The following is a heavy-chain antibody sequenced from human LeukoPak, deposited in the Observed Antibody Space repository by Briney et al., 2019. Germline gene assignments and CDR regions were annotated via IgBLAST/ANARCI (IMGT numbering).Heavy chain of an antibody. D-gene: IGHD3-22*01. CDR3: ARGSGYYPPY. CDR2: ISYDGSNK. Sequence: GRSLRLSCAASGFTFSSYAMHWVRQAPGKGLEWVAVISYDGSNKYYADSVKGRFTISRDNSKNTLYLQMNSLRAEDTAVYYCARGSGYYPPYWGQGTLVTVSS. CDR1: GFTFSSYA. J-gene: IGHJ4*02. V-gene: IGHV3-30-3*01.